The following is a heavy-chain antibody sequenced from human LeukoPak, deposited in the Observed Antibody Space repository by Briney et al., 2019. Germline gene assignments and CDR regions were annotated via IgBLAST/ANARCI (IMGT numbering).Heavy chain of an antibody. CDR3: ATHINWNYAGILDY. J-gene: IGHJ4*02. CDR2: INPNSGDA. V-gene: IGHV1-2*06. Sequence: ASVKVSCKASGYTFTGYYMHWLRQAPGQGLEWMGRINPNSGDAKFAQKFQGRVTMSRDTSLSTAYMELSRLTSDDTAVYFCATHINWNYAGILDYWGQGALVTVSS. D-gene: IGHD1-7*01. CDR1: GYTFTGYY.